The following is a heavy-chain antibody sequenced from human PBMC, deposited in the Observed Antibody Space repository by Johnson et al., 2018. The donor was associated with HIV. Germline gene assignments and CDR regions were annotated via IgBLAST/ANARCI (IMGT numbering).Heavy chain of an antibody. D-gene: IGHD1-1*01. Sequence: QVQLMESGGGVVQPGRSLRLSCAASGFTFSSYAMHWVRQAPGKGLEWVAVISYDGSSTYYADSVKGRFTISRDNARNTMFVQMKSLRAEDTAVYYCARSGPNWAFDFWGQGTMVTVSS. CDR1: GFTFSSYA. J-gene: IGHJ3*01. CDR3: ARSGPNWAFDF. CDR2: ISYDGSST. V-gene: IGHV3-30*04.